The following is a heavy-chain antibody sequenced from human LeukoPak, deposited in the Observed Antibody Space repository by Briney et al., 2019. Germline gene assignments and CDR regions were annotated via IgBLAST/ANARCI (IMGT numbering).Heavy chain of an antibody. CDR2: IYHSGST. Sequence: SETLSLTCTVSGGSISSSSYYWGWIRQPPGKGLEWIGSIYHSGSTYYSPSLKSRVTISVDTSKNQFSLKLSSVTAADTAVYYCHYGSGSYYLYWGQGTLVTVSS. CDR3: HYGSGSYYLY. D-gene: IGHD3-10*01. CDR1: GGSISSSSYY. J-gene: IGHJ4*02. V-gene: IGHV4-39*03.